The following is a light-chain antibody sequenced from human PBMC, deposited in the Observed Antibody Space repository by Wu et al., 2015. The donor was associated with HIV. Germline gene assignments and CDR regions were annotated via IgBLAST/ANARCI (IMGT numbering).Light chain of an antibody. V-gene: IGKV3-15*01. CDR1: QSISSN. CDR3: QQYNAWPPEVT. CDR2: GAS. Sequence: EIVMTQSPGTLSVSPGGRATLYCRASQSISSNLAWYQQKPGQAPRLLIYGASTRASGVPARFSGSGSGTEFTLTISSMQSEDFAVYYCQQYNAWPPEVTFGGGTKVEIK. J-gene: IGKJ4*01.